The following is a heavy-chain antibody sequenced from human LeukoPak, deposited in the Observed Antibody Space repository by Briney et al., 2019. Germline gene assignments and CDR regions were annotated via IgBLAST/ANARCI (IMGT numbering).Heavy chain of an antibody. J-gene: IGHJ4*02. Sequence: GGSLRLSCAASGFTFSSYAMHWVRQAPGKGLEWVAVISYDGSNKYYADSVKGRFSISRDNSKNTLYLQMNSLRAEDTAVYYCARGGYGSGSYYRPIDYWGQGTLVTVSS. CDR2: ISYDGSNK. CDR1: GFTFSSYA. CDR3: ARGGYGSGSYYRPIDY. D-gene: IGHD3-10*01. V-gene: IGHV3-30*04.